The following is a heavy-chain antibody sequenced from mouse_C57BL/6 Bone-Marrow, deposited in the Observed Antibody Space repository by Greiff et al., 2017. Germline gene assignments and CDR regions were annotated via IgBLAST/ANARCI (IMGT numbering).Heavy chain of an antibody. CDR3: ARDGSSYNYAMDY. CDR1: GYTFTSYW. J-gene: IGHJ4*01. CDR2: IDPADSYT. Sequence: VQLQQPGAELVMPGASVKLSCKASGYTFTSYWMHWVKQRPGQGLEWIGEIDPADSYTNYNPKFKGKSTLTVAKSSSTAYLQLSSLTSDDSAVYYCARDGSSYNYAMDYWGQGTSVTVSS. D-gene: IGHD1-1*01. V-gene: IGHV1-69*01.